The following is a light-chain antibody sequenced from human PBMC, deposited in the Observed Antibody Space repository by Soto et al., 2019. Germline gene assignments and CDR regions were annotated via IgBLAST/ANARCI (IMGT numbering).Light chain of an antibody. J-gene: IGKJ5*01. CDR2: DAS. CDR1: QSVTSSY. V-gene: IGKV3D-20*01. Sequence: EIVLTQSPATLSLSPGERATLSCGASQSVTSSYLAWYQQKPGLATRLLIYDASSRATGIPDRFSGSGSGTDFTPTISRLEPEDFAVYYCQQYGSSPPVTFGQGTRLEIK. CDR3: QQYGSSPPVT.